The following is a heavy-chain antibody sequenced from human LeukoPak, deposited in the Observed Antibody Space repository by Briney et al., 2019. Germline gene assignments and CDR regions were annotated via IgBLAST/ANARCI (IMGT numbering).Heavy chain of an antibody. CDR2: VSAYNGNT. CDR3: ARDAVVSRSGSPFDY. CDR1: GYTFTSYG. J-gene: IGHJ4*02. D-gene: IGHD2-15*01. Sequence: ASAKVSCKASGYTFTSYGISWVRQAPGQGLEWMGWVSAYNGNTNYAQKLQGRVTMTTDTSTSTAYMELRSLRSDDTAVYYCARDAVVSRSGSPFDYWGQGTLVTVSS. V-gene: IGHV1-18*01.